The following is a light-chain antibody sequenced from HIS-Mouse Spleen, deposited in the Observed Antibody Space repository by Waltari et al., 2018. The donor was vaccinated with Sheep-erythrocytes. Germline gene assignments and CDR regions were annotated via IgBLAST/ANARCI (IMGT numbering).Light chain of an antibody. V-gene: IGLV3-1*01. CDR1: KLGDKY. J-gene: IGLJ2*01. CDR3: QAWDSSIVV. Sequence: SSELTQPPSVSVSPGQTASITCSGDKLGDKYACWYQQKPGQSPVLVIYQDTKRPSGIPDRFSGSKSGNTATLTISGPQAMDEADYYCQAWDSSIVVFGGGTKLTVL. CDR2: QDT.